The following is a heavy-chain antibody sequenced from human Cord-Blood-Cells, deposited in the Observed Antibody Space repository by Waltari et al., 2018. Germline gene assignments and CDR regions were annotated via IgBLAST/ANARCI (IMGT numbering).Heavy chain of an antibody. CDR1: GFTFSSYG. V-gene: IGHV3-33*01. CDR2: IWYDGSNK. Sequence: QVQLVESGGGVVQPGRSLRLSCAASGFTFSSYGMHWVRQAPGKGLEWVAVIWYDGSNKYYADSVKGRFTISRDNSKNTLYLQMNSLRAEDTAVYYCARGPAAAPPRGAFDIWGQGTMVTVSS. J-gene: IGHJ3*02. D-gene: IGHD6-13*01. CDR3: ARGPAAAPPRGAFDI.